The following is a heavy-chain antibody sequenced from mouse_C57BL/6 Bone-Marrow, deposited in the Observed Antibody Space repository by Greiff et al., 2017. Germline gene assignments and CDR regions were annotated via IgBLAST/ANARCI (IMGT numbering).Heavy chain of an antibody. CDR2: VYPYNGGT. V-gene: IGHV1-36*01. Sequence: EVQLQQSGPVLVKPGPSVKISCKASGFTFTDYYMHWVKQSHGKSLEWIGLVYPYNGGTSYNQKFKGKAKMTVDTSSSSAYMEVNRLTSEDSEVYYCKRWGYYGNWFAYWGQGTLVTVSA. D-gene: IGHD2-1*01. CDR3: KRWGYYGNWFAY. J-gene: IGHJ3*01. CDR1: GFTFTDYY.